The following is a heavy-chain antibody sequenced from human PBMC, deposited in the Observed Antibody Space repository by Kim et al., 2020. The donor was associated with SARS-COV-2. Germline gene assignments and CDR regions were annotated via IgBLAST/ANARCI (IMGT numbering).Heavy chain of an antibody. V-gene: IGHV4-34*01. Sequence: STNYNPSLKSRVTISVDTSKNQFALKLSSVTAADTAVYYCARVRGWYFYYWGQGTLVTVSS. J-gene: IGHJ4*02. D-gene: IGHD6-19*01. CDR2: ST. CDR3: ARVRGWYFYY.